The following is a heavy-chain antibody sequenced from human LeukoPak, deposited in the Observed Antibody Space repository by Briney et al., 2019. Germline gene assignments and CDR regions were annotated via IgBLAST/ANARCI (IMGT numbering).Heavy chain of an antibody. CDR2: IKQDGSEK. J-gene: IGHJ4*02. CDR3: ARVPSQLPFDY. Sequence: GGSLRLSCAASGFTFSSYWMSWVRQAPGKGLEWVASIKQDGSEKHYVDSVKGRFTISRDNAKNSLYLQMNSLRAEDTAVYYCARVPSQLPFDYWGQGTLVTVSS. CDR1: GFTFSSYW. V-gene: IGHV3-7*01. D-gene: IGHD2-2*01.